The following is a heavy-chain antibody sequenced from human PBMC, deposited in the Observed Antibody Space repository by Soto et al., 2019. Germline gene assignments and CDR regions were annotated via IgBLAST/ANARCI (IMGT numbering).Heavy chain of an antibody. J-gene: IGHJ4*02. CDR3: VKDYSHVRFPVY. Sequence: GGSLRLSCSASGFAFRDSTMHWVRQAPGMGLEQLGTSTYTGDTPYYADSVKGRFTISRDNSQSTLYLQMSSLRPEDTGVYFCVKDYSHVRFPVYWGQGTLVTVSS. D-gene: IGHD1-26*01. CDR1: GFAFRDST. CDR2: STYTGDTP. V-gene: IGHV3-64D*06.